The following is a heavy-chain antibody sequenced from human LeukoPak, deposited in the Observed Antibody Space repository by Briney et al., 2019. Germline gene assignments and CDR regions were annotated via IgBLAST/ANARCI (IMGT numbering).Heavy chain of an antibody. V-gene: IGHV1-18*04. Sequence: GSVKVSCKASGYTFTSYGISWVRQAPGQGLERMGWISTYNGNTNYAQNLQGRVTMTTDTSTSTAYMELRSLRSDDTAVYYCARDLRGLGYDSSGYHYWGQGTLVTVSS. CDR2: ISTYNGNT. CDR1: GYTFTSYG. CDR3: ARDLRGLGYDSSGYHY. J-gene: IGHJ4*02. D-gene: IGHD3-22*01.